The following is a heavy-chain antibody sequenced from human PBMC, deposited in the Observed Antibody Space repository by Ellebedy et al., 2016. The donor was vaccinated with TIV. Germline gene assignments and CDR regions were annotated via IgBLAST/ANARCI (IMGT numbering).Heavy chain of an antibody. CDR3: ARDGTMIVVFDY. CDR1: GGTFSSYA. D-gene: IGHD3-22*01. CDR2: IIPIFGTA. Sequence: SVKVSXXASGGTFSSYAISWVRQAPGQGLEWMGGIIPIFGTANYAQKLQGRVTMTTDTSTSTAYMELRSLRSDDTAVYYCARDGTMIVVFDYWGQGTLVTVSS. J-gene: IGHJ4*02. V-gene: IGHV1-69*05.